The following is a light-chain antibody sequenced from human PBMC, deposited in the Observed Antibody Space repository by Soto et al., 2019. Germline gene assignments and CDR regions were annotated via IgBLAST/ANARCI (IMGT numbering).Light chain of an antibody. Sequence: TVVTQEPSLSVSPGGTVTLTCALSSGSVSAGYYPSWYQQTPGQAPRTLISSTNTRSSGVPDRFSGSILGNKAALTITGAQADDESDYYCVLYLGSGISIFGGGTQLTVL. CDR1: SGSVSAGYY. CDR3: VLYLGSGISI. CDR2: STN. V-gene: IGLV8-61*01. J-gene: IGLJ2*01.